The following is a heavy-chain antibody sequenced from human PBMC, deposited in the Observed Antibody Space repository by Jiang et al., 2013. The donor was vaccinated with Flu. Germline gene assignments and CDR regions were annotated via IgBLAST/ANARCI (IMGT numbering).Heavy chain of an antibody. CDR3: ARAGYSYGHTIDY. CDR2: ISGSDNST. V-gene: IGHV3-23*01. J-gene: IGHJ4*02. D-gene: IGHD5-18*01. Sequence: FSTYVMSWVRQAPGKGLEWVSGISGSDNSTYCADSVKGRFTISRDNSKNTLYLQMNSLRAEDTAVYYCARAGYSYGHTIDYWGQGTLVTVSS. CDR1: FSTYV.